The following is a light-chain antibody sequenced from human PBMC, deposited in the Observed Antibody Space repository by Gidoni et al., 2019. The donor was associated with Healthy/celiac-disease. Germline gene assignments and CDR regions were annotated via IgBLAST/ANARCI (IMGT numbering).Light chain of an antibody. J-gene: IGKJ5*01. CDR1: QSVSSSY. CDR2: GAS. CDR3: QQYGSSPPIT. Sequence: VLTQSPVTLSLSPGERATLSCRASQSVSSSYLAWYQQKPGQAPRLLIYGASSRATGIPDRFSGSGSGTDFTLTISRLEPEDCAVYYCQQYGSSPPITFGQGTRLEIK. V-gene: IGKV3-20*01.